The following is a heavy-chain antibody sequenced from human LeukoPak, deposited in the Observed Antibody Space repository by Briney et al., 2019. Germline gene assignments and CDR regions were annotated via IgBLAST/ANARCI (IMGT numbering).Heavy chain of an antibody. Sequence: SSQTLSLTCTVSGGSISSGGYYWSWIRQPPGKGLEWIGYIYHSGSTYYNPSLKSRVTMSVDTSKIQFSLKLSAVTAADTAVYYCARAHSSSRMMADYWGQGTLVTVSA. CDR1: GGSISSGGYY. J-gene: IGHJ4*02. CDR2: IYHSGST. V-gene: IGHV4-30-2*01. CDR3: ARAHSSSRMMADY. D-gene: IGHD6-13*01.